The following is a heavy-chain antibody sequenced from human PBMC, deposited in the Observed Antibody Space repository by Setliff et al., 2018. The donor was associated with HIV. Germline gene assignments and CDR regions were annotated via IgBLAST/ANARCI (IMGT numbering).Heavy chain of an antibody. CDR2: INAESGT. CDR3: ASGAADGWDLDH. J-gene: IGHJ4*02. D-gene: IGHD6-19*01. Sequence: GGSLRLSCAASGFTFSNYAMNWVRQAPGKGPEWVAYINAESGTYYADSVKGRFTISRDNAKNSLYMQMKSLRVEDTAVYYCASGAADGWDLDHWGQGTPVTVSS. V-gene: IGHV3-48*01. CDR1: GFTFSNYA.